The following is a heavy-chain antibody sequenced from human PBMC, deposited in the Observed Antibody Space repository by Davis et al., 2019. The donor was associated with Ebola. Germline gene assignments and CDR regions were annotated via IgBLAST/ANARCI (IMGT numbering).Heavy chain of an antibody. CDR3: ARGSRVVTHYYYYYGMDV. Sequence: ASVKVSCKASGYTFTSYAMHWVRQAPGQRLEWMGWINAGNGNTKYSQKFQGRVTITRDTSASTAYMELSSLRSEDTAVYYCARGSRVVTHYYYYYGMDVWGQGTTVTVS. J-gene: IGHJ6*02. V-gene: IGHV1-3*01. D-gene: IGHD3-22*01. CDR1: GYTFTSYA. CDR2: INAGNGNT.